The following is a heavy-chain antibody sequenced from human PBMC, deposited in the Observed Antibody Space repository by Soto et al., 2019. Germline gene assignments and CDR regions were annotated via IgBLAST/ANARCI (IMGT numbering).Heavy chain of an antibody. CDR3: ARGVGYCSGGSCNWFDP. J-gene: IGHJ5*02. V-gene: IGHV5-51*01. D-gene: IGHD2-15*01. CDR2: IYPGDSDT. CDR1: GYSFTSYW. Sequence: PGESLKISCNGSGYSFTSYWIGWVRQMPGKGLEWMGIIYPGDSDTRYSPSFQGQVTISADKSISTAYLQWSSLKASDTAMYYCARGVGYCSGGSCNWFDPWGQGTLVTVSS.